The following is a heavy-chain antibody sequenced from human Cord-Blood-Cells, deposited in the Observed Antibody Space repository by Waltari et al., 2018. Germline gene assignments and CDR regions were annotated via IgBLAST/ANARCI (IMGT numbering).Heavy chain of an antibody. CDR2: SSWNSVSI. D-gene: IGHD2-2*01. V-gene: IGHV3-9*03. CDR3: AKEILRYCSSTSCYAFDI. J-gene: IGHJ3*02. Sequence: EVQLVESGEGLVQPGRCLRLSCAASGFTFDDYAMHWVRQAPGKGLEWVSGSSWNSVSIGYAESVKGRFTISRDNAKNSLYLQMNSLSADYMALSYCAKEILRYCSSTSCYAFDIWGQGTMVTVSS. CDR1: GFTFDDYA.